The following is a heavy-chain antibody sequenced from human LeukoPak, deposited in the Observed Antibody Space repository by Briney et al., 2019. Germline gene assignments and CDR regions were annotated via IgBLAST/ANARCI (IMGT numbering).Heavy chain of an antibody. CDR3: AGWDSSSYFQFDS. Sequence: ASVKVSCKASGYTFTSYDINWVRQATGQGLEWMGWMDPNSGNAGYAQKFEGRVTMSRDTNINTAYLELSSLRSEDTAVHYCAGWDSSSYFQFDSWGQGTLVTVSS. D-gene: IGHD6-13*01. CDR1: GYTFTSYD. J-gene: IGHJ4*02. CDR2: MDPNSGNA. V-gene: IGHV1-8*01.